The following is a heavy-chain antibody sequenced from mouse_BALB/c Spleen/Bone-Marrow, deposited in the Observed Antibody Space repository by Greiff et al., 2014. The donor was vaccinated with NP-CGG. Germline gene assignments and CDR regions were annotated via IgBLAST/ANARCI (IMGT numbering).Heavy chain of an antibody. V-gene: IGHV14-3*02. CDR2: IDPANGNT. CDR1: GFNIKDTY. Sequence: VQLQQSGAELVKPGASVKLSCTASGFNIKDTYMHWVKQRPEQGLEWIGRIDPANGNTKYDPKFQGKATITADTSSNTAYLQLCSLTSEDTAVYYCAMYYYGSSLFAYWGQGTLVTVSA. D-gene: IGHD1-1*01. CDR3: AMYYYGSSLFAY. J-gene: IGHJ3*01.